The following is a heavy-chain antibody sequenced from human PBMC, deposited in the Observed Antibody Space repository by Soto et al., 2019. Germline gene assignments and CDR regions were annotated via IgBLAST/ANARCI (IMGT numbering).Heavy chain of an antibody. V-gene: IGHV3-30-3*01. D-gene: IGHD3-10*01. J-gene: IGHJ6*02. CDR3: ARDVLLWFGELSGMDV. Sequence: GSLRLSCAASGFTFSSYAMHWVRQAPGKGLEWVAVISYDGSNKYYADSVKGRFTISRDNSKNTLYLQMNSLRAEDTAVYYCARDVLLWFGELSGMDVWGQGTTVTVSS. CDR2: ISYDGSNK. CDR1: GFTFSSYA.